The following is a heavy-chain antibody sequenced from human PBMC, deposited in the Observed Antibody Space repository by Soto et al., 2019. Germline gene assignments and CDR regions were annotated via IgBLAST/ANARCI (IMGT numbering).Heavy chain of an antibody. CDR3: ARDDTGANFGY. V-gene: IGHV1-2*02. D-gene: IGHD2-8*02. J-gene: IGHJ4*02. Sequence: QVQLVQSGAEVKKPGASVKVSCKASGYRFIDFFVHWVRQAPGQGLERMGWINPKKGDTNYAQKFQGRVTMTKDTSISVAYMELSGLNSGDTAVYYCARDDTGANFGYWGQGALVTVS. CDR1: GYRFIDFF. CDR2: INPKKGDT.